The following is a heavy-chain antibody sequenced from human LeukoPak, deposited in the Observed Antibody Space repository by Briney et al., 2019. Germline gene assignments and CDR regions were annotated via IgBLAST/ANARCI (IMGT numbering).Heavy chain of an antibody. CDR1: GFTFSNYA. J-gene: IGHJ4*02. CDR2: ISGSGRST. Sequence: GGSLRLSCAASGFTFSNYAVSWVRQAPGKGLEWVSTISGSGRSTYYADSVKGRFTISRDNSKNTLYLQMNSLRAEDTAVYYCATTLGFWSGYSVNFGVGIFDYWGQGTLVTVSS. D-gene: IGHD3-3*01. CDR3: ATTLGFWSGYSVNFGVGIFDY. V-gene: IGHV3-23*01.